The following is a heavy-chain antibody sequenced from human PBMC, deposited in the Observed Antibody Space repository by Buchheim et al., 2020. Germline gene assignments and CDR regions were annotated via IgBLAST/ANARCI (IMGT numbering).Heavy chain of an antibody. Sequence: QVQLVESGGGVVQPGRSLRHSCAASGLTFSTNSMHWVRQAPGKGLEWVAGISFDGSDQHYTDSVKGRFTISRDISKNTLSLQMNSLRVEDTAIYYCAKGRWDTSGWFFDYWGQGTL. CDR2: ISFDGSDQ. V-gene: IGHV3-30-3*01. CDR1: GLTFSTNS. D-gene: IGHD6-19*01. CDR3: AKGRWDTSGWFFDY. J-gene: IGHJ4*02.